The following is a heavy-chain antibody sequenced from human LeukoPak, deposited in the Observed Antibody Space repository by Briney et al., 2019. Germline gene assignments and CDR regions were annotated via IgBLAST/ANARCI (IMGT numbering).Heavy chain of an antibody. J-gene: IGHJ3*02. CDR2: INPSGGST. CDR3: ARSCGGDSGRRRNRHDAFDI. Sequence: ASVKVSCKASGYTFTSYYMHWVRQAPGQGLEWMGIINPSGGSTSYAQKFQGRVTMTRDMSTSTVYMELSSLRSEDTAVYYCARSCGGDSGRRRNRHDAFDIWGQGTMVTVSS. V-gene: IGHV1-46*01. CDR1: GYTFTSYY. D-gene: IGHD2-21*02.